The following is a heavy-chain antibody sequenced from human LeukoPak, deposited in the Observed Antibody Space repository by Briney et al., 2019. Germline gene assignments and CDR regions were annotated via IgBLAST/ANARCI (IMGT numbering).Heavy chain of an antibody. Sequence: GGSLRLSCAASGFTFSSYAMSWVRQAPGKGLEWVSAVSGSGGSTYYADSVKGRFTISRDNSKNTLYLQMNSLRAEDTAVYYCAKDRRAAAVAEYFQHWGQGTLVTVSS. D-gene: IGHD6-13*01. CDR1: GFTFSSYA. CDR2: VSGSGGST. CDR3: AKDRRAAAVAEYFQH. V-gene: IGHV3-23*01. J-gene: IGHJ1*01.